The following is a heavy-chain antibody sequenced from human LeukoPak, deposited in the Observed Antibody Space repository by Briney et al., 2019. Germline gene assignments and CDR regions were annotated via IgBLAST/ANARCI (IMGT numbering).Heavy chain of an antibody. Sequence: PGGSLRLSCAASEFMFTSYWMTWVRQAPGKGLEWVANIKEDGSDKYYADSVKGRFTISRDNAKRSVYLQMNSLRAEDTAVYYCGTSRDTAIEMGGQGTLVTVSS. J-gene: IGHJ4*02. CDR1: EFMFTSYW. V-gene: IGHV3-7*01. CDR2: IKEDGSDK. D-gene: IGHD5-18*01. CDR3: GTSRDTAIEM.